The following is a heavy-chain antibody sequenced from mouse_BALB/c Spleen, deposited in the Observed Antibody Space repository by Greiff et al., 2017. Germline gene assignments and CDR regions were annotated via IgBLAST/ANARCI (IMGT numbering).Heavy chain of an antibody. V-gene: IGHV1-26*01. CDR1: GYSFTGYY. Sequence: EVQLQQSGPELVKPGASVKISCKASGYSFTGYYMHWVKQSHVKSLEWIGRINPYNGATSYNQNFKDKASLTVDKSSSTAYMELHSLTSEDSAVYYCARWLDGGFADWGQGTLVTVSA. CDR3: ARWLDGGFAD. D-gene: IGHD3-3*01. CDR2: INPYNGAT. J-gene: IGHJ3*01.